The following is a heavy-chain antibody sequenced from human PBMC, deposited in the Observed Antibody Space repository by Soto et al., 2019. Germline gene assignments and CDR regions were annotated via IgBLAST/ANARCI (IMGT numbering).Heavy chain of an antibody. D-gene: IGHD3-3*01. V-gene: IGHV3-33*01. Sequence: PGGSLRLSCAASGFTFSSYGMHWVRQAPGKGLEWVAVIWYDGSNKYYADSVKGRFTISRDNSKNTLYLQMNSLRAEDTAVYYCARDRNFWSGYLSLDYYMDVWGKGTTVTVSS. CDR3: ARDRNFWSGYLSLDYYMDV. CDR2: IWYDGSNK. J-gene: IGHJ6*03. CDR1: GFTFSSYG.